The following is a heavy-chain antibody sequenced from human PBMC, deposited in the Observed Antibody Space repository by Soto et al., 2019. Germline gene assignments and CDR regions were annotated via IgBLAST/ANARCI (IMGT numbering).Heavy chain of an antibody. CDR1: GFPFSSYA. V-gene: IGHV3-23*01. Sequence: GGSLRLSCAASGFPFSSYAMSWVRQAPGKGLEWVSAISGSGGSTYYADSVKGRFTISRDNSKNTLYLQMNSLRAEDTAVYYCAKDRTVVVPAASFDYWGQGTLVTVSS. D-gene: IGHD2-2*01. CDR2: ISGSGGST. J-gene: IGHJ4*02. CDR3: AKDRTVVVPAASFDY.